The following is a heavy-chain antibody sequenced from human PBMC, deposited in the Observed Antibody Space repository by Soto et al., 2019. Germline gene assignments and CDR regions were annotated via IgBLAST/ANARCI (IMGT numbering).Heavy chain of an antibody. D-gene: IGHD2-8*01. Sequence: GESLKISCKGSGYSFTNYWIAWVRQMPGKGLEWLGIIYPDDSETTYNPSFQGQVTMSADKSITTAYLQWSSLKAADTAIYYCARRFSRYCITGPCYGFDYWGQGTLVTVPS. J-gene: IGHJ4*02. CDR1: GYSFTNYW. CDR3: ARRFSRYCITGPCYGFDY. V-gene: IGHV5-51*01. CDR2: IYPDDSET.